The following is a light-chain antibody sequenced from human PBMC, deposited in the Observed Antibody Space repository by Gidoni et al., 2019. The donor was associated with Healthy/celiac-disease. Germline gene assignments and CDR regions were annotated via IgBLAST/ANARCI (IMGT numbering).Light chain of an antibody. V-gene: IGKV3-11*01. CDR1: QSVSSY. CDR3: QQRSNWPLT. Sequence: EIVLTQSPATLSLSPGDRATLSCRASQSVSSYLAWYQQKPGQAPRLLSSDASNRATGIPARFSGSGSVTDFTLTISSLEPEDFAVYYCQQRSNWPLTFGPGTKVDIK. J-gene: IGKJ3*01. CDR2: DAS.